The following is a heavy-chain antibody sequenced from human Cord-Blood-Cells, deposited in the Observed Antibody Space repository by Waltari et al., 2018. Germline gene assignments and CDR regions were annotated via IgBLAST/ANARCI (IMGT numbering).Heavy chain of an antibody. CDR2: IYYSGGP. CDR1: GGSISSYY. CDR3: ARRGYYDSSGYYPYDAFDI. V-gene: IGHV4-59*08. J-gene: IGHJ3*02. D-gene: IGHD3-22*01. Sequence: QVQLQESGPGLVKPSETLSLTCTVSGGSISSYYWSWIRQPPGKGLEWIGYIYYSGGPNHTPPLKSRVTISVDTSKNQFSRKLSSVTAADTAVYYCARRGYYDSSGYYPYDAFDIWGQGTMVTVSS.